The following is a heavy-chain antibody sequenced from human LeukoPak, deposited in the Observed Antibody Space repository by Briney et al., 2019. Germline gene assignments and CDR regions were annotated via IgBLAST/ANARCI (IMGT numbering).Heavy chain of an antibody. D-gene: IGHD2-2*01. CDR3: SSNSDDHHYYYMDV. J-gene: IGHJ6*03. Sequence: SETLSLTCTVSGGSISSSSYYWGWIRQPPGKGLEWIGTTHYSGSTYYNPSLKSRVTISVDTSKNQFSLKLSSVAAADTAVYYCSSNSDDHHYYYMDVRGKGTTVTVSS. V-gene: IGHV4-39*01. CDR2: THYSGST. CDR1: GGSISSSSYY.